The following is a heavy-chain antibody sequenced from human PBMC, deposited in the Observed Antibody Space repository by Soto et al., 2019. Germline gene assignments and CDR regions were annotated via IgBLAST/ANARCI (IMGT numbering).Heavy chain of an antibody. CDR2: INSDGSST. D-gene: IGHD4-17*01. V-gene: IGHV3-74*01. J-gene: IGHJ6*03. Sequence: GGSLRLSCAASGFTFSSYWMHWVRQAPGKGLVWVSRINSDGSSTSYADSVKGRFTISRDNAKNTLYLQMNSLRAEDTAVYYCARARHDYGDEGNYYYYYMDVWGKGTTVTVSS. CDR3: ARARHDYGDEGNYYYYYMDV. CDR1: GFTFSSYW.